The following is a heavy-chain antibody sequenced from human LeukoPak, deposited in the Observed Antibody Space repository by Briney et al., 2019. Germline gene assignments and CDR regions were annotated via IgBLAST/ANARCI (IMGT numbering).Heavy chain of an antibody. D-gene: IGHD3-3*01. CDR2: MYYYKSTYYTRT. CDR3: ARREDPGLSGYMSAFDI. J-gene: IGHJ3*02. V-gene: IGHV4-39*01. Sequence: RSSETLSLTCTVSSGSISSSTYYWGWIRQPPGNGLEWVGVMYYYKSTYYTRTYYNPSLKSRVTISADTSKNQLSLKLTSVTAADTAVYYCARREDPGLSGYMSAFDIWGQGTMVTVSS. CDR1: SGSISSSTYY.